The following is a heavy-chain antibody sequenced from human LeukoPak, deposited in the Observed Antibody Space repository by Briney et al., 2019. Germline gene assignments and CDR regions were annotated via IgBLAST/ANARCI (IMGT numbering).Heavy chain of an antibody. D-gene: IGHD2-15*01. CDR1: GFTFSSYA. V-gene: IGHV3-23*01. CDR3: AKARPLGIVVVVTAYDS. J-gene: IGHJ5*01. Sequence: GGSLRLSCAPSGFTFSSYAMSWLRQAPGRGVEWVSAISASGGSTYYADSVKGRFTISRDNSKDTLYLQMNSLRAEDTAVYYCAKARPLGIVVVVTAYDSWGQGTLVTVSS. CDR2: ISASGGST.